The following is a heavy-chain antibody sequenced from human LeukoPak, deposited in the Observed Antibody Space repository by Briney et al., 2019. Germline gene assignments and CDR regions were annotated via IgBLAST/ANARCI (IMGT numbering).Heavy chain of an antibody. Sequence: GGSLRLSCAASGFTFSSYGMHWVRQAPGKGLEWVAFIRYDGSNKYYADSVKGRFTISRDNSKNTLYLQMNSLRAEDTAVYYCANIKGLRYSSSGVYYFDYWGQGTLVTVSS. CDR1: GFTFSSYG. CDR2: IRYDGSNK. J-gene: IGHJ4*02. V-gene: IGHV3-30*02. D-gene: IGHD6-6*01. CDR3: ANIKGLRYSSSGVYYFDY.